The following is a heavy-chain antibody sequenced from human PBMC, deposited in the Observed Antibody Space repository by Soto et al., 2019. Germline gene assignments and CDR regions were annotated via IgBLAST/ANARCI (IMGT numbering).Heavy chain of an antibody. CDR1: GFTFSDYY. CDR3: ARVDGESRVDV. J-gene: IGHJ6*02. V-gene: IGHV3-11*06. CDR2: IVSGSTYT. D-gene: IGHD2-21*01. Sequence: VQLVESGGGLVKPGGSLRLSCAASGFTFSDYYMAWVRQTPGKGLEWIAYIVSGSTYTNYADSVKGRFTISRDNDRESLFLEMNSLRADDTALNYCARVDGESRVDVWGQGTTVSVS.